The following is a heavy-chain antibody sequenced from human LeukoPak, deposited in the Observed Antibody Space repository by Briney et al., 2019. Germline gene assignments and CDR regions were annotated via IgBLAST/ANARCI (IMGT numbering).Heavy chain of an antibody. V-gene: IGHV3-53*01. J-gene: IGHJ3*02. Sequence: GGSLRLSCAASGLSVSTNYMSWVRQAPGKGLEWVSFIYSDGRTDYADSVKGRFTISRDNSKNTLYLQMNSLRVEDTAVYYCARDSQYCSSGSCSPGASDIWGQGTMVTVSS. CDR3: ARDSQYCSSGSCSPGASDI. CDR1: GLSVSTNY. D-gene: IGHD2-15*01. CDR2: IYSDGRT.